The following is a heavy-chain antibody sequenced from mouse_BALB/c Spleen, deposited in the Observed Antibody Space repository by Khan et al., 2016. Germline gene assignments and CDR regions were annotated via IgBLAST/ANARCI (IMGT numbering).Heavy chain of an antibody. J-gene: IGHJ3*01. D-gene: IGHD2-12*01. V-gene: IGHV2-6-7*01. Sequence: QVQLQQSGPGLVAPSQSLSITCTVSGFSLTGYGVNWVRQPPGKGLEWLGKLWGDGRTAYNSALTYRVSTSKDNSKSQVFLQMNRLQTDDTANYDCSSDYDGFAYWGQGTLVIVSA. CDR3: SSDYDGFAY. CDR1: GFSLTGYG. CDR2: LWGDGRT.